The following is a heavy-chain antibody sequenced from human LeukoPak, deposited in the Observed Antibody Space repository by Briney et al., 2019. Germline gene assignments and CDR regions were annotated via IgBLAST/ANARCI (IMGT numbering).Heavy chain of an antibody. V-gene: IGHV3-64D*06. D-gene: IGHD3-10*01. Sequence: GGSLRLSCSASGFTFNSYAMHWVRQAPGKRLEYVSAISSNGGSTSYADSVKGRFTISRDNSKNTLYLQMSSLRAEDTAVYYCVRRRGAFDIWGQGTLDTVSS. CDR2: ISSNGGST. CDR1: GFTFNSYA. CDR3: VRRRGAFDI. J-gene: IGHJ3*02.